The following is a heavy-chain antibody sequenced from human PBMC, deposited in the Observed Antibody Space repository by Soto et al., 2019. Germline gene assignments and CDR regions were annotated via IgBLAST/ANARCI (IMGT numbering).Heavy chain of an antibody. V-gene: IGHV4-34*01. CDR3: ARSGSRYCSGGSCYSLY. Sequence: SETLSLTCAVYGGSFSGYYWSWIRQSPGKGLEWIGEINHSGSTNYNPSLKSRVTISVDTSKNQFSLKLSSVTAADTAVYYCARSGSRYCSGGSCYSLYWGQGTLVTVSS. CDR2: INHSGST. J-gene: IGHJ4*02. D-gene: IGHD2-15*01. CDR1: GGSFSGYY.